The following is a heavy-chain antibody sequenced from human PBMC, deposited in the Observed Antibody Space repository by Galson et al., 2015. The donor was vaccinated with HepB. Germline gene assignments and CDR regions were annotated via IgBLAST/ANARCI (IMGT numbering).Heavy chain of an antibody. CDR1: GFTLSSYW. Sequence: SLRLSCAASGFTLSSYWMSWVRQAPGKGLEWVADIKQDGSEKDYVDSVKGRFTISRDNAKNSLYLQMNSLRAEDTAVYYCARPNLVVVPAAKSAFDIWGQGTMVTVSS. CDR2: IKQDGSEK. D-gene: IGHD2-2*01. CDR3: ARPNLVVVPAAKSAFDI. J-gene: IGHJ3*02. V-gene: IGHV3-7*03.